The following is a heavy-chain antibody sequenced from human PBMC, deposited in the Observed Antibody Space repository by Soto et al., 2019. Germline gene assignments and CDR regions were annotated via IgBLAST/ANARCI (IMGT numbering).Heavy chain of an antibody. J-gene: IGHJ4*02. Sequence: EVQLLESGGGLVQPGGSLRLSCAASGFTFSSYAMHWVRQAPGKGLEWGSTTSNTYSTYYADSLKVRFTISRDHSKNTLFLQMNSLRAEATAVYYCERCDYWVPGTLFTVYS. CDR3: ERCDY. CDR2: TSNTYST. V-gene: IGHV3-23*01. CDR1: GFTFSSYA.